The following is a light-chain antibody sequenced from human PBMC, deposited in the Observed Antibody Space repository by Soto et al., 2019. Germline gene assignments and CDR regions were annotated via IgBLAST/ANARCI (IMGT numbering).Light chain of an antibody. V-gene: IGKV3-20*01. CDR1: QSVSSSY. J-gene: IGKJ5*01. CDR3: QQYCRSRT. CDR2: GAS. Sequence: EIVLTQSPGTLSLSPGERATLSCRASQSVSSSYLAWYQQKPGQAPRLLIYGASSRATGIPDRFSGSGSGTDFTLTISRLEPEDFAVYYCQQYCRSRTFGQGTRLEIK.